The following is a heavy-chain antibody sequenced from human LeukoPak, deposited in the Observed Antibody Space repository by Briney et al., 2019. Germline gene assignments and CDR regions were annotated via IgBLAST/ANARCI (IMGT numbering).Heavy chain of an antibody. CDR2: IQQDGSEK. CDR1: GFTFSDYW. CDR3: ARDRGFSYGIDF. Sequence: PGESLRLSCAASGFTFSDYWMSWVRQAPGKGLEWVANIQQDGSEKYYVDSVRGRFTISRDNAKKSLFLQVSRLRGEDTAVYYCARDRGFSYGIDFWGQGTLVTVSS. D-gene: IGHD5-18*01. J-gene: IGHJ4*02. V-gene: IGHV3-7*04.